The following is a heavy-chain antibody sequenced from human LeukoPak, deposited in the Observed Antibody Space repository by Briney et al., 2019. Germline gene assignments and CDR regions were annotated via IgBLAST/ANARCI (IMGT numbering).Heavy chain of an antibody. CDR2: ISYDGSNK. J-gene: IGHJ4*02. Sequence: PGGSLRLSCAASGFTFSSYAMHWVRQAPGKGLEWVAVISYDGSNKYYADSVKGRFTISRDNSKNTLYLQMNSLRAEDTAVYYCARDLVPLVPAAILSDYWGQGTLVTVSS. CDR1: GFTFSSYA. D-gene: IGHD2-2*02. CDR3: ARDLVPLVPAAILSDY. V-gene: IGHV3-30-3*01.